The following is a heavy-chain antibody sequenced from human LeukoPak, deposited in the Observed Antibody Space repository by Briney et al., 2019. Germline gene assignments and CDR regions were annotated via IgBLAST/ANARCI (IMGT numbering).Heavy chain of an antibody. D-gene: IGHD4-17*01. V-gene: IGHV3-48*04. CDR1: GFSFSGYS. Sequence: GGSLRLSCVASGFSFSGYSMNWVRQAPGTGLEWVSYISSGSDRIYYADSVKGRFTVSRDNAKNSVYLQMNSLRAEDTAVYYCARDYGRGWYFDLWGRGTLVTVSS. CDR2: ISSGSDRI. CDR3: ARDYGRGWYFDL. J-gene: IGHJ2*01.